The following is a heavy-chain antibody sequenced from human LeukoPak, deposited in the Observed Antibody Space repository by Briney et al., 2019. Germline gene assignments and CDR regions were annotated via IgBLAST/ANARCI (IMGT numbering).Heavy chain of an antibody. CDR1: GGSISSGGYY. D-gene: IGHD3-22*01. Sequence: SQTLSLTCTVSGGSISSGGYYWSWIRQHPGKGLEWIGYIYYSGSTYYNPSLKSRVTISVDTSKNQFSLKLSSVTAADTAVYYCAREGSSGWFVAFDSWGQGTMVTVSS. J-gene: IGHJ3*02. CDR2: IYYSGST. V-gene: IGHV4-31*03. CDR3: AREGSSGWFVAFDS.